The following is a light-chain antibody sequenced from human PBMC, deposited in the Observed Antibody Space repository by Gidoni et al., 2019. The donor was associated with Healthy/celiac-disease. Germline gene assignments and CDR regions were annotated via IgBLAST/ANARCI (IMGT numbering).Light chain of an antibody. V-gene: IGLV3-1*01. J-gene: IGLJ3*02. Sequence: SYELTQPPSVSVSPGQTASITCSGDKLGDKFACWYQQKPGQSPVLVVYQNNERPSGIPERFSGSNSGNTATLTISGTQAMDEADYYCQAWDSGTVVFGGGTKLTVL. CDR2: QNN. CDR3: QAWDSGTVV. CDR1: KLGDKF.